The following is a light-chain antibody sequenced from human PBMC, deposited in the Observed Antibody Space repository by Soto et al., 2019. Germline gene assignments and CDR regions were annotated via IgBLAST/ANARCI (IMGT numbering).Light chain of an antibody. CDR1: STDVGSYDL. V-gene: IGLV2-23*01. CDR3: CSYTTTASSV. Sequence: QSVLTQPASVSGSPGQSITISCTGTSTDVGSYDLVPWYQQHPGKAPKLLIYEDTKRPSGVSYRFSASKSGNTASLTISGLQTEDEADYYCCSYTTTASSVFGSGTKV. J-gene: IGLJ1*01. CDR2: EDT.